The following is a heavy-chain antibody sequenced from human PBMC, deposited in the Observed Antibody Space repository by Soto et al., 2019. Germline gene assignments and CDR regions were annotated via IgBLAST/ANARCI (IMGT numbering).Heavy chain of an antibody. D-gene: IGHD6-13*01. CDR3: AIWYIAAPDMLERLAS. J-gene: IGHJ6*02. V-gene: IGHV3-30*03. CDR1: GFIFSSYS. Sequence: GGSLSLSCAASGFIFSSYSIHWVRQAPGKRLGWVALISYDGINKYYADSVKGRFTISRDNSKNMVYLQVYSLRSEDTALYYCAIWYIAAPDMLERLASRGQRPTVTLSS. CDR2: ISYDGINK.